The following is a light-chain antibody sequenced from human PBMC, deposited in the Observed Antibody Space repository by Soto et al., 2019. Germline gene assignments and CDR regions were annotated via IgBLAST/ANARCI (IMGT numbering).Light chain of an antibody. CDR2: DGT. CDR3: CSYVTTPEI. CDR1: SSDIDDYRY. V-gene: IGLV2-11*01. J-gene: IGLJ1*01. Sequence: QSALAQPRSVSGSPGQLLTISCTGTSSDIDDYRYVSWSQQYPAKAPKLVIYDGTKRPSGVPDRFSGSNSGNTASLTISGLQAEDEADYYCCSYVTTPEIFGTGTKVTVL.